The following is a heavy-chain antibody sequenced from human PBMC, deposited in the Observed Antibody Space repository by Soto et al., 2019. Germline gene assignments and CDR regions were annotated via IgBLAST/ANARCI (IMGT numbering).Heavy chain of an antibody. V-gene: IGHV3-23*01. Sequence: PGGSLRLSCVASGFTFSNYAMSWVRQAPGKGLEWVSGISANGRDTYYADSVKDRFTISRDSFKNTLYLQMNSLRAEDTGTYYCAKGKTSGWYYFDYWGQGALVTVSS. J-gene: IGHJ4*02. CDR2: ISANGRDT. CDR3: AKGKTSGWYYFDY. CDR1: GFTFSNYA. D-gene: IGHD6-19*01.